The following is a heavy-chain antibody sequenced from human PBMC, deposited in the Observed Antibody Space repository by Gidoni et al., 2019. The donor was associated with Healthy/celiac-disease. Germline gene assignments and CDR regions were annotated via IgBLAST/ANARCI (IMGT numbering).Heavy chain of an antibody. Sequence: QVQLVQSGAEVTKPGSSVKVSCKASGGPFSSYAISWVRQAPGQGLEWMGRIIPILGIANYAQKFQGRVTITADKSTSTAYMELSSLRSEDTAVYYCARDVANYDILTGYYSPYYYGMDVWGQGTTVTVSS. D-gene: IGHD3-9*01. J-gene: IGHJ6*02. CDR2: IIPILGIA. CDR3: ARDVANYDILTGYYSPYYYGMDV. CDR1: GGPFSSYA. V-gene: IGHV1-69*09.